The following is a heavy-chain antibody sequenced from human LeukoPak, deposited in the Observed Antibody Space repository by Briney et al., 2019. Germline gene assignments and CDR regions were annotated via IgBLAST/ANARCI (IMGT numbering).Heavy chain of an antibody. CDR2: ISAYNGNT. V-gene: IGHV1-18*01. J-gene: IGHJ5*02. Sequence: ASVKVSCKASGYTFTSYGISWVRQAPGQGLEWMGWISAYNGNTNYAQKLQGRVTMTTDTSTSTAYMELRGLRSDDTAVYYCARVGYCSGGSCYGNWFDPWGQGTLVTVSS. CDR1: GYTFTSYG. CDR3: ARVGYCSGGSCYGNWFDP. D-gene: IGHD2-15*01.